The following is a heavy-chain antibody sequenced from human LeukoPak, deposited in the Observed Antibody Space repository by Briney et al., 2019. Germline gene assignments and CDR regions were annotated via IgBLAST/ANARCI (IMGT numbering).Heavy chain of an antibody. V-gene: IGHV4-59*01. CDR3: ARDVMTTVTPNAFDI. D-gene: IGHD4-17*01. CDR1: GGSISSYY. J-gene: IGHJ3*02. CDR2: TYYSGST. Sequence: SETLSLTCTVSGGSISSYYWSWIRQPPGKGLEWIGYTYYSGSTNYNLSLKSRVTISVDTSKNQFSLRLSSVTAADTAVYYCARDVMTTVTPNAFDIWGQGTMVTVSS.